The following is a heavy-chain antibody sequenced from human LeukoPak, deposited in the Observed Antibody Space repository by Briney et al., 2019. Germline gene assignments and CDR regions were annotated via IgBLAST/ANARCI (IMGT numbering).Heavy chain of an antibody. D-gene: IGHD6-6*01. V-gene: IGHV3-21*01. J-gene: IGHJ4*02. CDR1: GFTFSSYA. CDR3: ARAADPQLILDY. Sequence: KAGGSLRLSCAASGFTFSSYAMPWVRQAPGKGLEWVSSISSSSSYIYYADSVKGRFTISRDNAKNSLYLQMNGLRAEDTAVYYCARAADPQLILDYWGQGTLVTVSS. CDR2: ISSSSSYI.